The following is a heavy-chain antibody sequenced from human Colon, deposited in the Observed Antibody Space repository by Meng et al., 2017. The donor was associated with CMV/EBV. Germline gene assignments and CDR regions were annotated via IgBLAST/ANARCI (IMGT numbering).Heavy chain of an antibody. J-gene: IGHJ3*01. D-gene: IGHD2-15*01. CDR3: ARDGLYSDAFDV. Sequence: SVKVSCKTSGYSFTGFHMHWVRQAPGQGLEWMGRILPILGTVKHSQNFQGRVTITADKSTSTAYMELESLRSEDTAVYYCARDGLYSDAFDVWGQGTMVTVSS. V-gene: IGHV1-69*08. CDR1: GYSFTGFH. CDR2: ILPILGTV.